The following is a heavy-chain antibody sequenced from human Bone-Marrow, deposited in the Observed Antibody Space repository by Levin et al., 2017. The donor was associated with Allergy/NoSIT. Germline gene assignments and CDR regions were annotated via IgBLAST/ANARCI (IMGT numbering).Heavy chain of an antibody. V-gene: IGHV3-48*03. CDR1: GFAFSRNE. CDR3: ATNYVYEY. J-gene: IGHJ4*02. D-gene: IGHD5/OR15-5a*01. Sequence: GGSLRLSCAASGFAFSRNEMNWARQAPGKGLEWLSYISRNGSTVYYSESVRGRFTISRDNARNFLFLQMNSLRPEDTAIYYCATNYVYEYWGQGTLVTVSS. CDR2: ISRNGSTV.